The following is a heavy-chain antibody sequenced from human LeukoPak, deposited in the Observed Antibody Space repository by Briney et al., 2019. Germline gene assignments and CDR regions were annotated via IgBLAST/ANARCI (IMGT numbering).Heavy chain of an antibody. CDR2: ISGSGTNT. CDR1: GLTFSSYA. V-gene: IGHV3-23*01. J-gene: IGHJ4*02. CDR3: AKSFGPVIAAAGTGAD. D-gene: IGHD6-13*01. Sequence: GGSLRLSCAASGLTFSSYAMNWVRQAPGKGLEWVSIISGSGTNTYYADSVKGRFTISRDNSKNTLYLQMNSLRAEDTAVYYCAKSFGPVIAAAGTGADWGQGTLVTVSS.